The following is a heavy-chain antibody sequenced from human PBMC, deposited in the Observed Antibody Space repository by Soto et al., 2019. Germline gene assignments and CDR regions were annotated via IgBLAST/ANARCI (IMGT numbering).Heavy chain of an antibody. V-gene: IGHV2-5*02. J-gene: IGHJ4*02. CDR3: AHRLAATGPDY. D-gene: IGHD6-13*01. CDR1: GISLNTSGVA. CDR2: IHWDDDK. Sequence: QITLKESGPTVVKPTQTLTLTCTFSGISLNTSGVAVGWIRQPPGKALEWLALIHWDDDKRYSPSLKSRLTITKDTSKNQVVLTMTNMDPVDTATYYCAHRLAATGPDYWGQGTLVTVSS.